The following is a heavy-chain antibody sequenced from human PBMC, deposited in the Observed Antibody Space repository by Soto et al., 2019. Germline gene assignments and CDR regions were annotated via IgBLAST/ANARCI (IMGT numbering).Heavy chain of an antibody. CDR2: IYYDGST. CDR1: GGSITTSSYN. V-gene: IGHV4-39*02. D-gene: IGHD2-2*01. CDR3: ARCYGNALDV. Sequence: QLQLQESGPGLVKPSETLSLTCSVSGGSITTSSYNWDWIRQPPGKGLEWIGTIYYDGSTSYNPSLRRQIAIPVDTPKNHFALQVNSLTAADTPVNYLARCYGNALDVWCRGTVVTFSS. J-gene: IGHJ3*01.